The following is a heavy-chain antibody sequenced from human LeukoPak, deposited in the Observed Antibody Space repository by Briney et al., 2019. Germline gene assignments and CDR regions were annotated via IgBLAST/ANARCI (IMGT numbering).Heavy chain of an antibody. CDR3: AKDPIRGVRPYYFSS. CDR1: GFTFSSYG. Sequence: PGGSLRLSCASTGFTFSSYGMQWVRQAPGKGLEGVAFIHYDRSNKYYANSVKGRFTISRDNSKNTLYLHMNSLRAEDTAVYYCAKDPIRGVRPYYFSSWGQGTLVTVSS. V-gene: IGHV3-30*02. D-gene: IGHD3-10*01. J-gene: IGHJ4*02. CDR2: IHYDRSNK.